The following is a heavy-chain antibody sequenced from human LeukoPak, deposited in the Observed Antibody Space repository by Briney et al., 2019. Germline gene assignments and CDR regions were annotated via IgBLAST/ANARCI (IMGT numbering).Heavy chain of an antibody. D-gene: IGHD3-22*01. V-gene: IGHV4-59*08. J-gene: IGHJ4*02. CDR3: ARSYYYDSSGYYGLDY. CDR1: GGSISSYY. Sequence: PSETLSLTCTVSGGSISSYYWSWIRQPPGKGLEWIGYIYYSGSTNYNPSLKSRVTISVDTSKNQFSLKLSSVTAADTAVYYCARSYYYDSSGYYGLDYWGQGTLVTVSS. CDR2: IYYSGST.